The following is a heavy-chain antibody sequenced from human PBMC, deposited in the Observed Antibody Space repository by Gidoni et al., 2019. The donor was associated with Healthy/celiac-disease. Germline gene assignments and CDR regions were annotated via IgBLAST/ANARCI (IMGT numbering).Heavy chain of an antibody. CDR2: INPNSGGT. V-gene: IGHV1-2*02. CDR1: GYTFTGYY. J-gene: IGHJ4*02. Sequence: QVQLVQSGAEVKKPGASVKVSCKASGYTFTGYYMHWVRQAPGQGLEWMGWINPNSGGTNYAQKFQGRVTMTRDTSISTAYMELSRLRSDDTAVYYCARDSGGIVVVAYYFDYWGQGTLVTVSS. CDR3: ARDSGGIVVVAYYFDY. D-gene: IGHD2-15*01.